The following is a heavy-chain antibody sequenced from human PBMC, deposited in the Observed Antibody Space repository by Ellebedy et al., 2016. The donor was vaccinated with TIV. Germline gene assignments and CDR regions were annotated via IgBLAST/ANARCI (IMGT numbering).Heavy chain of an antibody. CDR3: ARVGYCSSTSCLGWFDP. CDR1: GGSFSGYY. J-gene: IGHJ5*02. D-gene: IGHD2-2*01. CDR2: INHSGST. V-gene: IGHV4-34*01. Sequence: SETLSLTXAVYGGSFSGYYWSWIRQPPGKGLEWIGEINHSGSTNYNPSLKSRVTISVDTSKNQFSLKLSSVTAADTAVYYCARVGYCSSTSCLGWFDPWGQGTLVTVSS.